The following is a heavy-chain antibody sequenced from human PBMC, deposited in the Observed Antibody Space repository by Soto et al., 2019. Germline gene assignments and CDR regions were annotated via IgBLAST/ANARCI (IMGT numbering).Heavy chain of an antibody. CDR3: ARGRYGDY. J-gene: IGHJ4*02. V-gene: IGHV1-18*01. D-gene: IGHD4-17*01. CDR1: GYIFTSYG. CDR2: ISAHNGNT. Sequence: QAHLVQSGPEVKKPGASVKVSCKGSGYIFTSYGIAWVRQAPGQGLEWMGWISAHNGNTEYAQKFQGRVTVTRDNSTSKAYLELRSLRSDDTALYYCARGRYGDYWGQGALVTVSS.